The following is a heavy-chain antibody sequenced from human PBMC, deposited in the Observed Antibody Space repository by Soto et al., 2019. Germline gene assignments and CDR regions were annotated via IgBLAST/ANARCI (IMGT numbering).Heavy chain of an antibody. J-gene: IGHJ4*02. V-gene: IGHV1-69*01. CDR1: GGTFNIYS. Sequence: QVQLVQSGADVKKPGSSVKVSCKASGGTFNIYSISWVRQAPGQGLEWMGGIIPLFGTAYYVQEFQGRVTITADESTSTAYMELSSLRSEDTAVYFCARGASTHYYDSSGYYKGPLDYWGQGTLVTVSS. CDR3: ARGASTHYYDSSGYYKGPLDY. CDR2: IIPLFGTA. D-gene: IGHD3-22*01.